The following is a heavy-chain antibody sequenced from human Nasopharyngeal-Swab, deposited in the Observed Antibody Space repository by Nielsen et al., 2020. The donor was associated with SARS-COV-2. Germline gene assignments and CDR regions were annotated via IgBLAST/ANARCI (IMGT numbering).Heavy chain of an antibody. CDR3: ARGSTYYYDSTLSEIDY. CDR1: GGSISSGDYY. J-gene: IGHJ4*02. D-gene: IGHD3-22*01. CDR2: IYYSGST. Sequence: LRLSCTVSGGSISSGDYYWSWIRQPPGKGLEWIGYIYYSGSTYYNPSLKSRVTISVDTSKNQFSLKLSSVTAAGTAVYYCARGSTYYYDSTLSEIDYWGQGTLVTVSS. V-gene: IGHV4-30-4*01.